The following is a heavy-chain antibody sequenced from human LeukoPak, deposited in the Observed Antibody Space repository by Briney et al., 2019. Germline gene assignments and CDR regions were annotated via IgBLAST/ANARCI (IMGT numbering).Heavy chain of an antibody. J-gene: IGHJ4*02. D-gene: IGHD4-17*01. V-gene: IGHV3-74*01. Sequence: PGGSLRLSCAASGFTFSNYWMHWVRQAAGKGPVWVSRISSTGSTTNYADSVKGRFTISRDNAKNTLYLQMNSLRAEDTAVYYCARSDYVGQRLGYWGQGTLVTVSS. CDR3: ARSDYVGQRLGY. CDR1: GFTFSNYW. CDR2: ISSTGSTT.